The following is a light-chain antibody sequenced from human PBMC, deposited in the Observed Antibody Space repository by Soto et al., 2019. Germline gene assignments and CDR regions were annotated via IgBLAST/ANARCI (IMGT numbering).Light chain of an antibody. V-gene: IGLV8-61*01. CDR3: GLYMGNGFLV. CDR1: SGSVSATYY. Sequence: QTVVTQEPSFSVSPGGTVTLTCGLNSGSVSATYYPSWYQQTPGQAPRTLIYSTNIRSSGVSDRFSGSVLGSKAALTITGAQADDESDYYCGLYMGNGFLVFGGGTKLTVL. J-gene: IGLJ3*02. CDR2: STN.